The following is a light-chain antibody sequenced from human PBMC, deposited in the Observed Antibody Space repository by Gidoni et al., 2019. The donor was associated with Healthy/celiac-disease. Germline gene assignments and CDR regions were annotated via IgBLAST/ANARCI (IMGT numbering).Light chain of an antibody. V-gene: IGLV2-14*01. Sequence: QSALTQPASVSGSLGQSITISCTGTSSDVGGYNYVSWYQQHPGKAPKLMIYEVRNRPSGVSNRFSGSKSGNTASLTISGLQAEDEADYYCSSYTSSSTWVFGGGTKLTVL. J-gene: IGLJ3*02. CDR1: SSDVGGYNY. CDR2: EVR. CDR3: SSYTSSSTWV.